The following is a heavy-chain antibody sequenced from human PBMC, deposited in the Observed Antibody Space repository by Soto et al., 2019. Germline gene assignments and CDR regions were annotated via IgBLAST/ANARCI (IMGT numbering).Heavy chain of an antibody. CDR3: AKAYYYDGSGRYGAFDI. CDR1: EYTFTGYY. Sequence: ASVKVSCKASEYTFTGYYMHWVRQAPGQGLEWMGWINPSSGGTNYAQKFQGGVTMTRDTSISTAYMELSRLRSDDTAVYYCAKAYYYDGSGRYGAFDIWGQGTMVTVSS. CDR2: INPSSGGT. J-gene: IGHJ3*02. D-gene: IGHD3-22*01. V-gene: IGHV1-2*02.